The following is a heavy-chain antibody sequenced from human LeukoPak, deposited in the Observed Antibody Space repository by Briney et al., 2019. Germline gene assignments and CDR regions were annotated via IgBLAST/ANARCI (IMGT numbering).Heavy chain of an antibody. CDR3: AKARGLYCSSTSCYDCDV. J-gene: IGHJ6*04. Sequence: ASVKVSCKASGYTFNAYYIHWVRQAPGQGLEWMGWINPNSGGTNYAQKFQGRVTLTRDTSITTAYMELSRLRSDDTAVYYCAKARGLYCSSTSCYDCDVWGKGTTVTVSS. D-gene: IGHD2-2*01. CDR2: INPNSGGT. V-gene: IGHV1-2*02. CDR1: GYTFNAYY.